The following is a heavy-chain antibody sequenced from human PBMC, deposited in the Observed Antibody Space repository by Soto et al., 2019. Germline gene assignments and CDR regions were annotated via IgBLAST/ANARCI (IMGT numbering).Heavy chain of an antibody. V-gene: IGHV1-69*13. J-gene: IGHJ5*02. Sequence: SVKVSYKASGGTFSSYAISWVRPAPGQGLELMGGIIPIFGTANYAQKFQGRVTITADESTSTAYMELSSLRSEDTAVYYCASSRSSNWVDPWGQRTLVTVSS. CDR2: IIPIFGTA. CDR1: GGTFSSYA. CDR3: ASSRSSNWVDP.